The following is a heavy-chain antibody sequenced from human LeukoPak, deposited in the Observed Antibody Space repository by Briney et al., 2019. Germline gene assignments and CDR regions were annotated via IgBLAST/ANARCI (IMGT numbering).Heavy chain of an antibody. CDR3: ARAYYGSGSYYEYYFDY. V-gene: IGHV3-74*01. J-gene: IGHJ4*02. D-gene: IGHD3-10*01. Sequence: GRCLGLSCAASVFTFSSYWMHWVRQAPGKGLVWVSRINRDGSSRSYADSVKGRFTISRDNAKNTLYLQMNSLRAEDTAVYYCARAYYGSGSYYEYYFDYWGQGTLVTVSS. CDR1: VFTFSSYW. CDR2: INRDGSSR.